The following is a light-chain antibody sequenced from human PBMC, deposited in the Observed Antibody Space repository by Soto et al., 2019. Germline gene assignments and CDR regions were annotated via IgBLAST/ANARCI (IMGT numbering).Light chain of an antibody. CDR2: DVS. J-gene: IGLJ2*01. Sequence: QSALTQPASVSGSPGQSITISCTGTSSDVGGYNYDSWYQQHPGKAPKLMIYDVSNRPSGVSNRFSGSKSGNTASLTISGLQAEDGADYYCSSFTSSSTRVFGGGTKLTVL. CDR1: SSDVGGYNY. V-gene: IGLV2-14*01. CDR3: SSFTSSSTRV.